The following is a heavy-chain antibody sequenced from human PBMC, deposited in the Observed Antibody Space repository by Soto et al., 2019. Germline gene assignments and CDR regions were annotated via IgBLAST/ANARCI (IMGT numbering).Heavy chain of an antibody. J-gene: IGHJ5*02. D-gene: IGHD3-3*01. CDR2: IYYSGST. Sequence: SETLSLTCTVSGGSISSSSYYWGWIRQPPGKGLEWIGSIYYSGSTYYNPSLKSRVTISVDTSKNQFSLKLSAVTAADTAVYYCVRTRGSTENYDFWRDRGWFDPWGQGTLVTVSS. V-gene: IGHV4-39*01. CDR1: GGSISSSSYY. CDR3: VRTRGSTENYDFWRDRGWFDP.